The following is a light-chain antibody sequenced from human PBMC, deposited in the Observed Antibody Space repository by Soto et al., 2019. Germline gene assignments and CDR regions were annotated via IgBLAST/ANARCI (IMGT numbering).Light chain of an antibody. CDR2: DAS. CDR3: QQRSNWPPGRT. Sequence: EIVLTQSPATLSLSPGERATLSCRASQSVSSYLAWYQQKPGQAPRLLIYDASNRATGIPAGFSGSGSGTDFTLTISSLEPEDFAVYYCQQRSNWPPGRTFGQGTKV. CDR1: QSVSSY. J-gene: IGKJ1*01. V-gene: IGKV3-11*01.